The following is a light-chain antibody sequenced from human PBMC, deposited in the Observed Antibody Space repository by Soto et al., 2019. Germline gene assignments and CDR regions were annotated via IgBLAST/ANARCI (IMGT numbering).Light chain of an antibody. Sequence: DIQMTQSPSTLSASVGDRVTITCRASQSISSWLAWYQQKPGKAPKLLIYDASSLESGVPSRFSGSGSGTEFTLTISSLQPDDFATYYCQQYNSYSGTFGPGTTGDIK. V-gene: IGKV1-5*01. CDR1: QSISSW. J-gene: IGKJ3*01. CDR3: QQYNSYSGT. CDR2: DAS.